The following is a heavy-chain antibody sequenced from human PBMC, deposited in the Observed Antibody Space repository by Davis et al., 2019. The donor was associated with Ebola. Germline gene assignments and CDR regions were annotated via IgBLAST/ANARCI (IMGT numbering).Heavy chain of an antibody. D-gene: IGHD3-22*01. V-gene: IGHV6-1*01. CDR3: ARGWLRGGMDV. CDR1: GDSVFRVA. CDR2: TYYTSKWNN. Sequence: HPQTPSLTCYILGDSVFRVAWNLIMQSLSKGLEWPGRTYYTSKWNNDFADSVKSRININPDTSNNQFSLQLNSVTPEDTAVYYCARGWLRGGMDVRGEGTTVTVSS. J-gene: IGHJ6*04.